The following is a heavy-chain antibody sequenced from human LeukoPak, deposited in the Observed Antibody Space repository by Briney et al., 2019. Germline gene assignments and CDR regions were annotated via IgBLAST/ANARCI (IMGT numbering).Heavy chain of an antibody. Sequence: GGSLRLSCAASGFTFSSYGTHWVRQAPGKGLEGVAVIWYDGSNKYYADSVKGRFTISRDNSKNTLYLQMNSLRAEGTAVYYCARSDYYDSSGYRFDYWGQGTLVTVSS. J-gene: IGHJ4*02. CDR1: GFTFSSYG. D-gene: IGHD3-22*01. CDR2: IWYDGSNK. V-gene: IGHV3-33*01. CDR3: ARSDYYDSSGYRFDY.